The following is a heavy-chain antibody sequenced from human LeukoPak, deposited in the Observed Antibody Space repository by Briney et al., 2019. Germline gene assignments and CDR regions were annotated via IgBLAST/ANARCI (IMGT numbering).Heavy chain of an antibody. V-gene: IGHV3-48*04. CDR1: GFTFRSYS. J-gene: IGHJ6*02. D-gene: IGHD2-15*01. Sequence: GGSLRLSCAASGFTFRSYSMNWVRQAPGKGLEWVSYISSSITTIYYADSVKGRFTISRDNAKNSLYLQMNSLRSDDTAVYYCARDRARYCSGGSCYSGRDYYYGMDVWGQGTTVTVSS. CDR3: ARDRARYCSGGSCYSGRDYYYGMDV. CDR2: ISSSITTI.